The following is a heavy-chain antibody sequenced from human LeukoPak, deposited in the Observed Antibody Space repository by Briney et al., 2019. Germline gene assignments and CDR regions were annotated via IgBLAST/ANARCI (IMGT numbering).Heavy chain of an antibody. J-gene: IGHJ6*03. Sequence: PGGSLRLSCVASGFAFTNYPMNWVRQAPGKGLEWVSSIGSSITYTYYADSVEGRFTISRDNTKNSLFLQMNRLSAEDTAVYYCARGHVFGFDYYYYLDVWGKGTTVAVSS. CDR1: GFAFTNYP. CDR3: ARGHVFGFDYYYYLDV. V-gene: IGHV3-21*01. D-gene: IGHD3-16*01. CDR2: IGSSITYT.